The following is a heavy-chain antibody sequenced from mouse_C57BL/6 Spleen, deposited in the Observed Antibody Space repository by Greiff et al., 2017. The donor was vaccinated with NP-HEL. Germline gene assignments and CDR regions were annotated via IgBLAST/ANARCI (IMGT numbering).Heavy chain of an antibody. CDR1: GFTFTDYY. J-gene: IGHJ4*01. CDR3: ARSSNPYAMDY. Sequence: EVQVVESGGGLVQPGGSLSLSCAASGFTFTDYYMSWVRQPPGKALEWLGFIRNKANGYTTEYSASVKGRFTISRDNSQSILYLQMNALRAEDSATYYCARSSNPYAMDYWGQGTSVTVSS. CDR2: IRNKANGYTT. V-gene: IGHV7-3*01.